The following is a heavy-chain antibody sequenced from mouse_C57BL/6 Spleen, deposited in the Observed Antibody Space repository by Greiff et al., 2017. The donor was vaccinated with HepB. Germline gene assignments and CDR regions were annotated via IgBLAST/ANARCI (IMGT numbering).Heavy chain of an antibody. J-gene: IGHJ2*01. CDR3: AGLDYFDY. CDR2: ISSGSSTI. CDR1: GFNFSDYG. V-gene: IGHV5-17*01. D-gene: IGHD2-13*01. Sequence: EVQLVESGGGLVKPGGSLKLSCAASGFNFSDYGMHWVRQAPEKGLEWVAYISSGSSTIYYADTVKGRFTISRDNAKNTLFLQMTSLRSEDTAMYYCAGLDYFDYWGQGTTLTVSS.